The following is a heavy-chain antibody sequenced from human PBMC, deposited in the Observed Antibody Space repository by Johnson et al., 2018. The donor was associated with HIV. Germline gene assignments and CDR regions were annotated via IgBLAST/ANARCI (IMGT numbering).Heavy chain of an antibody. CDR1: GFTFDDYG. CDR2: INWNGGNT. J-gene: IGHJ3*01. Sequence: EVQLVASGGGVVRPGESLRLSCAASGFTFDDYGMSWVRQAPGKGLEWVSGINWNGGNTGYADSVKGRFTIARDNAKNSLYLQMNSLRVEDTALYYCARVIGYDNNGKAVDVWGQGTMVTVSS. V-gene: IGHV3-20*04. CDR3: ARVIGYDNNGKAVDV. D-gene: IGHD3-22*01.